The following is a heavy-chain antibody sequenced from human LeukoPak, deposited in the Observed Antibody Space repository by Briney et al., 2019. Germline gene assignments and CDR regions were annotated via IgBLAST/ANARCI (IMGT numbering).Heavy chain of an antibody. Sequence: GGSLRLSCAASGFTFSSYAMHWVRQAPGKGLEYVSAISSNGGSTYYANSVKGRFTISRDNSKNTLYLQMGSLRAGDMAVYYCARAGPYSSGAPYFDYWGQGTLVTVSS. CDR3: ARAGPYSSGAPYFDY. V-gene: IGHV3-64*01. D-gene: IGHD6-19*01. CDR2: ISSNGGST. J-gene: IGHJ4*02. CDR1: GFTFSSYA.